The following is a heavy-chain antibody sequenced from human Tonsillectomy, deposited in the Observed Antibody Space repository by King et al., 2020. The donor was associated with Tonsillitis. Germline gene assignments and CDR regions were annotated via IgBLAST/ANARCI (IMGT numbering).Heavy chain of an antibody. V-gene: IGHV4-59*08. CDR1: GGSISTYY. Sequence: VQLQESGPGLVKPSETLSLTCTVSGGSISTYYWSWIRQPPGKGLEWIGYIYYSGSTSYNPSLKSRVTISVDTSKNQFSLKLSSVTAADTAVYFCARHYLEMATTPLDVWGQGTTVTVSS. CDR3: ARHYLEMATTPLDV. D-gene: IGHD5-24*01. J-gene: IGHJ6*02. CDR2: IYYSGST.